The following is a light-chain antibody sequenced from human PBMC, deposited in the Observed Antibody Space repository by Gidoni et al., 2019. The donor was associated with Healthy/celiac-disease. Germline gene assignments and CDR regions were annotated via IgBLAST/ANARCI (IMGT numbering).Light chain of an antibody. J-gene: IGKJ2*01. Sequence: DIQLTQSPSLLPASVGDRVTITCRASQGISSYLAWYQQKPGKAPKLLIYAASTLQSGVPSRFSGRGSGTEFTLTISSLQPEDFATYYCQQHNSYPYTFGQGTKLEIK. V-gene: IGKV1-9*01. CDR2: AAS. CDR1: QGISSY. CDR3: QQHNSYPYT.